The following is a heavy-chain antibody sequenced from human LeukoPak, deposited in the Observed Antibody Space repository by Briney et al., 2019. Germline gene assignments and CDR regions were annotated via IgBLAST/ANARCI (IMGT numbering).Heavy chain of an antibody. CDR1: GGSISSYY. J-gene: IGHJ4*02. D-gene: IGHD6-19*01. CDR3: ARGTRAVAGQTVDY. CDR2: IYYSGNT. Sequence: PSETLSLTCTVSGGSISSYYWSWIRQPPGKGLEWIGYIYYSGNTNYNPSLKSRVITSVDTSKNQFSLKLSSVTAADTAVYYCARGTRAVAGQTVDYWGQGTLVTVSS. V-gene: IGHV4-59*01.